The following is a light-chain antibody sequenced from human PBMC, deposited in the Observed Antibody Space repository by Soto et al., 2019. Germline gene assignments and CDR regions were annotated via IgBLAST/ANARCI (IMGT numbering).Light chain of an antibody. CDR1: QSITTH. J-gene: IGKJ1*01. V-gene: IGKV3-15*01. Sequence: ILMTQSPGTLSLSSGDRATLSCRAGQSITTHLAWYQQRPGQAPRLLIYHSSTRATGVPTRFSGSGSGTDFTLTINNLPSEDIAVYYCQQYNTWHRTLGQGTKVDIK. CDR2: HSS. CDR3: QQYNTWHRT.